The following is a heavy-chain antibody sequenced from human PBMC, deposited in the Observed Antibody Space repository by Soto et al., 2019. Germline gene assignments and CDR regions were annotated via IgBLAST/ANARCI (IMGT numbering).Heavy chain of an antibody. CDR3: ARTIFDFDY. CDR2: MSGSGGNT. D-gene: IGHD3-3*02. Sequence: GGSLRLSCAASGFTFSSYAMSWVRQAPGKGLEWVSAMSGSGGNTFYADSVKGRFTISRDNSKNTLYLQMNTLRAEDTAVYYCARTIFDFDYWGQGTLVT. CDR1: GFTFSSYA. J-gene: IGHJ4*02. V-gene: IGHV3-23*01.